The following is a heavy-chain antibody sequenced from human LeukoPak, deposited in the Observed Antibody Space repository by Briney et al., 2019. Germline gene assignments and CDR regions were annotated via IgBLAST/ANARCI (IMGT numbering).Heavy chain of an antibody. CDR1: GLIFKSFA. V-gene: IGHV3-23*01. CDR2: SSGNEDST. CDR3: TKDHMTGFSSGWYFGY. Sequence: GGSLRLSCAASGLIFKSFAMSWVRQAPGKGLEWVAVSSGNEDSTHYADSVRGRFVISTDNSKYTLFLQMNSLRAEDTAVYYCTKDHMTGFSSGWYFGYWGQGTLVTVSS. J-gene: IGHJ4*02. D-gene: IGHD6-19*01.